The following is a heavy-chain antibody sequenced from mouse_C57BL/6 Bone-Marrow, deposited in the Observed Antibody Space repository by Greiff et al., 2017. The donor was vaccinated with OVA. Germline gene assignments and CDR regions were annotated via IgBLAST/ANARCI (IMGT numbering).Heavy chain of an antibody. CDR2: INPDNGGT. CDR1: GYTFTDYY. Sequence: VQLQQSGPVLVKPGASVKMSCKASGYTFTDYYMNWVKQSHGKSLEWIGVINPDNGGTSYNQKFKGKATLTVDKSSSTAYMQLNSLTSEDSAVYYCASDFLLVRRYYWYFDVWGTGTTDTVSS. J-gene: IGHJ1*03. CDR3: ASDFLLVRRYYWYFDV. D-gene: IGHD1-1*01. V-gene: IGHV1-19*01.